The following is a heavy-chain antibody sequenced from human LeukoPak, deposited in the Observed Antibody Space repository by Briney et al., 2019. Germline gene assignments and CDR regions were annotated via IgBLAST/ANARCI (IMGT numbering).Heavy chain of an antibody. J-gene: IGHJ6*02. Sequence: GTSVKVSCKASGFTFTSSAMQWVRQARGQRLEWIGWIVVGSGNTNYAQKFQERVTITRDMSTGTAYMELSSLRSEDTAVYYCAAGGITGTTWTFYYYYYGMDVWGQGTTVTVSS. CDR2: IVVGSGNT. D-gene: IGHD1-7*01. V-gene: IGHV1-58*02. CDR1: GFTFTSSA. CDR3: AAGGITGTTWTFYYYYYGMDV.